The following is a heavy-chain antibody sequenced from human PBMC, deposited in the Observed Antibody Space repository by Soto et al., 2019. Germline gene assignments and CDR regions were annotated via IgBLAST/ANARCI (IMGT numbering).Heavy chain of an antibody. CDR1: GGTFSSYA. CDR3: ARDIKDVDTAMVADYYYYYGMDV. CDR2: IIPIFGTA. Sequence: GASVKVSCKASGGTFSSYAISWVRQAPGQGLEWMGGIIPIFGTANYAQKFQGRVTITADESTSTAYMELSSLRSEDTAVYYCARDIKDVDTAMVADYYYYYGMDVWGQGTTVTVSS. J-gene: IGHJ6*02. D-gene: IGHD5-18*01. V-gene: IGHV1-69*13.